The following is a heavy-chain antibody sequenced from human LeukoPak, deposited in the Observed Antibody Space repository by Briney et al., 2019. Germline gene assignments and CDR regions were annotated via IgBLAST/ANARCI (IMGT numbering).Heavy chain of an antibody. CDR1: GFTFSSYS. CDR3: ARSLGPTKPFDF. V-gene: IGHV3-48*04. CDR2: ITGRGDTI. D-gene: IGHD5-24*01. J-gene: IGHJ4*02. Sequence: GGSLRLSCAASGFTFSSYSMNWVRQAPGKGLEWLSYITGRGDTIYYADSVRGRFTISRDNAKLSLFLQMNTLRAEDTALYYCARSLGPTKPFDFWGKGTPVTVSS.